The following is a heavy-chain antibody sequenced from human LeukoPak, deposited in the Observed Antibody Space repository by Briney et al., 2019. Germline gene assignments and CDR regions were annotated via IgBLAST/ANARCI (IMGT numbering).Heavy chain of an antibody. CDR2: ISSSGCTI. J-gene: IGHJ5*02. V-gene: IGHV3-11*01. Sequence: GGSLRLSCAASGFTFSDYYMSWIRQAPGKGLEWVSYISSSGCTIYYADSVKGRFTISRDNAKNSLYLQMNSLRAEDTAVCYCARSAAAGHNWFDPWGQGTLVTVSS. CDR1: GFTFSDYY. CDR3: ARSAAAGHNWFDP. D-gene: IGHD6-13*01.